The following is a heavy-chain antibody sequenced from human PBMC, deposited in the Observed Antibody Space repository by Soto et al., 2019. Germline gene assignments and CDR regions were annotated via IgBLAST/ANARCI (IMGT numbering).Heavy chain of an antibody. J-gene: IGHJ5*02. Sequence: LRLSCAASGFTFSSYSMNWVRQAPGKGLEWVSSISSSSSYIYYADSVKGRFTISRDNAKNSLYLQMNSLRAEDTAVYYCARDLITGTTGGWFDPWGQGTLVTVSS. CDR2: ISSSSSYI. CDR1: GFTFSSYS. CDR3: ARDLITGTTGGWFDP. D-gene: IGHD1-20*01. V-gene: IGHV3-21*01.